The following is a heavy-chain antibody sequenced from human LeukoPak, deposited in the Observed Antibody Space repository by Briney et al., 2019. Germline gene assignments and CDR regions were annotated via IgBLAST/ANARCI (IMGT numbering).Heavy chain of an antibody. CDR2: IRSKAYGGTT. J-gene: IGHJ4*02. CDR3: TRVGGSGSYYEGY. CDR1: GFTFSGYS. D-gene: IGHD3-10*01. V-gene: IGHV3-49*04. Sequence: GGSLRLSCAASGFTFSGYSMSWVRQAPGKGLEWVGFIRSKAYGGTTEYAASVKGRFTISRDDSKSIAYLQMNSLKTEDTAVYYCTRVGGSGSYYEGYWGQGTLVTVSS.